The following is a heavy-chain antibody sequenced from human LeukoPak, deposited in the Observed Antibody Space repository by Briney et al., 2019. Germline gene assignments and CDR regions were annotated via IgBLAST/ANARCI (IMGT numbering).Heavy chain of an antibody. CDR3: AKWKYSNSGIDDY. V-gene: IGHV3-23*01. CDR2: ISGSGDNT. CDR1: GFTFSSYA. Sequence: GGSLRLSCAASGFTFSSYAMSWVRQVPGKGLEWVSVISGSGDNTYYADSVKGRFTIPRDNSKNMLYLQMNSLRAEDTAVYYCAKWKYSNSGIDDYWGQGTLVTVSS. J-gene: IGHJ4*02. D-gene: IGHD6-6*01.